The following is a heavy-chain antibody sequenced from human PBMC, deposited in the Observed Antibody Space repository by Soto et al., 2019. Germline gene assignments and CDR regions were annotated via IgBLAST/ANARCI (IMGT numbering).Heavy chain of an antibody. CDR2: MNPNSGNT. CDR1: GYTFTSYD. V-gene: IGHV1-8*01. J-gene: IGHJ5*02. D-gene: IGHD3-3*01. Sequence: QVQLVQSGAEVKKPGASVKVSCKASGYTFTSYDINWVRQATGQGLEWMGWMNPNSGNTGYAQKFQGRVTMTRNTSISTAYMELSSLRSEETAVYYCARGGDSYYDFWSGSRNWFDPWGQGTLVTVSS. CDR3: ARGGDSYYDFWSGSRNWFDP.